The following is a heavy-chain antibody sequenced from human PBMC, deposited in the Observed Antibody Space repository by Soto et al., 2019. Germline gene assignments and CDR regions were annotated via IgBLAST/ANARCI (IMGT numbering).Heavy chain of an antibody. V-gene: IGHV3-30*18. CDR3: AKEGTGTTLTNYYYGMDV. Sequence: VQLLESGGGLVQPGGSLRLSCAASGFTFSSYAMSWVRQAPGKGLEWVAVISYDGSNKYYADSVKGRFTISRDNSKNTLYLQMNSLRAEDTAVYYCAKEGTGTTLTNYYYGMDVWGQGTTVTVSS. D-gene: IGHD1-7*01. CDR2: ISYDGSNK. J-gene: IGHJ6*02. CDR1: GFTFSSYA.